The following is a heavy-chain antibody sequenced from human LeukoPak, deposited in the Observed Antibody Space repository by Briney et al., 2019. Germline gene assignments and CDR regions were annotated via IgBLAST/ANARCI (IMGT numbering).Heavy chain of an antibody. D-gene: IGHD1-26*01. CDR3: ARVEVAGGARGAFDI. CDR1: GGTFSSYA. CDR2: IIPIFGTA. V-gene: IGHV1-69*13. J-gene: IGHJ3*02. Sequence: GASVKVSCKASGGTFSSYAISWVRQAPGQGLEWMGGIIPIFGTANYAQKFQGRVTITADESTSTAYMELSSLRSEDTAVYYCARVEVAGGARGAFDIWGQGTMVTVSS.